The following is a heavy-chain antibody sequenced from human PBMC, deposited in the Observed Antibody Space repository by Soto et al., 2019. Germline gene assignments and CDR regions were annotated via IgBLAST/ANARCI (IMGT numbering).Heavy chain of an antibody. CDR3: ARETSVRGVIITSSTCFDP. CDR2: IIPMFGKV. V-gene: IGHV1-69*01. J-gene: IGHJ5*02. CDR1: GGTFSSYG. D-gene: IGHD3-10*01. Sequence: QVQLVQSGAEVKKPGSSVKVSCKASGGTFSSYGISWVRQAPGQGLEWMGGIIPMFGKVNYAQKFQGRVTTTADESTTTAYMELNSLKSEDTAVYYCARETSVRGVIITSSTCFDPWGQGTMVTVSS.